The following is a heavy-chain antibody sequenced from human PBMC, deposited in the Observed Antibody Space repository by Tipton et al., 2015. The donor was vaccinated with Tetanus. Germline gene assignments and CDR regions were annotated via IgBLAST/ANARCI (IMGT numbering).Heavy chain of an antibody. CDR1: GYSFTSYW. CDR2: IDPSDSYT. J-gene: IGHJ6*02. Sequence: VQLVQSGAEVKKPGESLRISCKGSGYSFTSYWISWVRQMPGKCLEWMGRIDPSDSYTNYSQSFQGHVTISADKSISTAYLQWSSLKASDPAMYYCARLRGSGSYSLLGMDVWGQGTTVTVSS. D-gene: IGHD3-10*01. CDR3: ARLRGSGSYSLLGMDV. V-gene: IGHV5-10-1*01.